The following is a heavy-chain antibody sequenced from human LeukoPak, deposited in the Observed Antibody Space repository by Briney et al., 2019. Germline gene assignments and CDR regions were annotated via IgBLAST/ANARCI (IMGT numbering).Heavy chain of an antibody. D-gene: IGHD6-25*01. CDR3: AKDQAEDHFDY. Sequence: GGSLRLSCAASGFTVSSNYMSWVRQAPGKGLEWVSVIYSGGSTYYADSVKGRFTISRDNSKNTLHLQMNSLRAEDTAVYYCAKDQAEDHFDYWGQGTLVTVSS. J-gene: IGHJ4*02. CDR1: GFTVSSNY. V-gene: IGHV3-53*01. CDR2: IYSGGST.